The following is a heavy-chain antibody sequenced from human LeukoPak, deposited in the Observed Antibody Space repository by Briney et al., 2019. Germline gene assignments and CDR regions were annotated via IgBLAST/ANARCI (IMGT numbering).Heavy chain of an antibody. CDR1: GGSISSSTYS. CDR3: ARDEGGDAFDI. J-gene: IGHJ3*02. V-gene: IGHV4-39*07. Sequence: SETLSLTCTVSGGSISSSTYSWGWLRQPPGKGLEWIGSIFYSGSTYYNPSLKSRVTISVDTSKNQFSLKLSSVTAADTAVYYCARDEGGDAFDIWGQGTMVPVSS. CDR2: IFYSGST.